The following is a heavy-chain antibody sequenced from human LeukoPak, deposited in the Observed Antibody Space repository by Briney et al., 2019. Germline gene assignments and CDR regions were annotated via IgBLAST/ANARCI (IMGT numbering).Heavy chain of an antibody. D-gene: IGHD6-19*01. CDR2: IYYSGST. Sequence: SETLSLTCTVSGGSISSYYWSWIRQPPGKGLEWIGYIYYSGSTNYNPSLKSRVTISVDTSKNQFSLKLSSVTAADTAVYYCARGYSSGWYFDYWGQGTLVTVSS. V-gene: IGHV4-59*08. J-gene: IGHJ4*02. CDR3: ARGYSSGWYFDY. CDR1: GGSISSYY.